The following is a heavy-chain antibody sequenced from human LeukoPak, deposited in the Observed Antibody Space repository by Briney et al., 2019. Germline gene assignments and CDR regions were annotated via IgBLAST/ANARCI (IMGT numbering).Heavy chain of an antibody. CDR1: GFTFSSYW. Sequence: GGSLRLSCAASGFTFSSYWMSWVRQAPGKGLEWVSVISASGGRTSYADSVKGRFTVSRDNAKNSLYLQMNSLRTEDTAVYYCARDKYGQWLVNAGDAFDIWGQGTMVTVSS. V-gene: IGHV3-23*01. CDR2: ISASGGRT. D-gene: IGHD6-19*01. CDR3: ARDKYGQWLVNAGDAFDI. J-gene: IGHJ3*02.